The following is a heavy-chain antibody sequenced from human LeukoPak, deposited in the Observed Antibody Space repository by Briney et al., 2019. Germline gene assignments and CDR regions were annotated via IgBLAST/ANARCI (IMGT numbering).Heavy chain of an antibody. CDR3: AKADLPLIAVAGSPYFDY. D-gene: IGHD6-19*01. V-gene: IGHV3-23*01. CDR1: GFTFSSYA. J-gene: IGHJ4*02. CDR2: ISGSGGST. Sequence: PGGSLRLSCAASGFTFSSYAMSWVRQAPGKGLEWVSAISGSGGSTYYADSVKGRFTISSDNSKNTLYLQMNSLRAEDTAVYYCAKADLPLIAVAGSPYFDYWGQGTLVTVSS.